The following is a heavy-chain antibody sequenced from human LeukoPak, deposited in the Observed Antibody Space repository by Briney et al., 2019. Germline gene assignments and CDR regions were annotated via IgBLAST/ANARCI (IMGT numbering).Heavy chain of an antibody. CDR1: GGTFSSYA. CDR3: AREGGYSSGWHGD. V-gene: IGHV1-69*04. D-gene: IGHD6-19*01. CDR2: IIPILGIA. Sequence: VASVKVSCKASGGTFSSYAISWVRQAPGQGLEWMGRIIPILGIANYAQKFQGRVTITADKSTSTAYMELSSLRSEDTAVYYCAREGGYSSGWHGDWGQGTLVTVSS. J-gene: IGHJ4*02.